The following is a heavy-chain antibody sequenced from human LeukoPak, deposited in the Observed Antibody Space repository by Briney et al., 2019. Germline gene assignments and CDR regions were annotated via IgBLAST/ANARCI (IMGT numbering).Heavy chain of an antibody. Sequence: SETLSLTCTVSGGSISTYYWNWIRQPPGKGLEWIGYIYYSGSTNYNPSLTGRVTISVDTSKNQFSLKLSSVTAADTAVYYCARVYNYYDSSGWDAFEIWGQGTMVTVSS. D-gene: IGHD3-22*01. V-gene: IGHV4-59*01. CDR3: ARVYNYYDSSGWDAFEI. CDR2: IYYSGST. CDR1: GGSISTYY. J-gene: IGHJ3*02.